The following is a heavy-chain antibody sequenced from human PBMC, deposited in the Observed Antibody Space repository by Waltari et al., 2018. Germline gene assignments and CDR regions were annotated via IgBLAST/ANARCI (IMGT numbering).Heavy chain of an antibody. J-gene: IGHJ4*02. CDR2: ITYNGREK. D-gene: IGHD3-16*01. Sequence: QVQLVQSGGGVVQPGTSLRLSCVASGFTFGVYSVHWVRQAPGKGREWVTAITYNGREKYYAVTGKGRVTISRDNSKKTLDLQMNNLRVEDTAMYYCAKAEWGSSIYFDSWGQGTLVTVSS. CDR1: GFTFGVYS. CDR3: AKAEWGSSIYFDS. V-gene: IGHV3-30*18.